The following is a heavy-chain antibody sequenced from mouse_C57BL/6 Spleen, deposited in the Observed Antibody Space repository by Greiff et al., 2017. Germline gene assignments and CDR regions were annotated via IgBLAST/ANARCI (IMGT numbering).Heavy chain of an antibody. J-gene: IGHJ3*01. CDR1: GYTFTSYW. CDR2: IDPSDSYT. Sequence: QVQLKQPGAELVKPGASVKLSCKASGYTFTSYWMQWVKQRPGQGLEWIGEIDPSDSYTNYNQKFKGKATLTVDTSSSTAYMQLSSLTSEDSAVYYCARTGAYGSTYGGFAYWGQGTLVTVSA. D-gene: IGHD1-1*01. CDR3: ARTGAYGSTYGGFAY. V-gene: IGHV1-50*01.